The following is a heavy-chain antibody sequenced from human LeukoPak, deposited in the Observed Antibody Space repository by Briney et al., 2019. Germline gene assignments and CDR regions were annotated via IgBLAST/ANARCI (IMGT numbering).Heavy chain of an antibody. D-gene: IGHD2-21*02. CDR3: ARGEEGPLLSY. CDR2: ISYDGSNK. J-gene: IGHJ4*02. CDR1: GSTFSSYA. Sequence: PGGSLRLSCAASGSTFSSYAMHWVRQAPGKGLEWVAVISYDGSNKYYADSVKGRFTISRDNSKNTLYLQMNSLRAEDTAVYYCARGEEGPLLSYWGQGTLVTVSS. V-gene: IGHV3-30-3*01.